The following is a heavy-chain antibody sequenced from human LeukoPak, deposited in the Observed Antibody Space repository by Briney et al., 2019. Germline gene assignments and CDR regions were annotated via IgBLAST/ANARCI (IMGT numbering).Heavy chain of an antibody. D-gene: IGHD1-26*01. CDR1: GFTFSNYA. CDR2: ISGSGTST. V-gene: IGHV3-23*01. J-gene: IGHJ4*02. CDR3: AKDLGNSGSWDY. Sequence: PGESLGLSCAASGFTFSNYAKSWVRQAPGKGLEWVSLISGSGTSTYYADSVKGRFTVSRDRSKNTLHLQMNSLRAEDTAVYYCAKDLGNSGSWDYWGQGALVTVST.